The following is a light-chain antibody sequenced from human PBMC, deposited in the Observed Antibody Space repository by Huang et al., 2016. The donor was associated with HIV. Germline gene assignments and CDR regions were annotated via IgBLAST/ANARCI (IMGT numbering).Light chain of an antibody. J-gene: IGKJ4*01. Sequence: EIILTQSPATLSLSPGDRATLSCRTSQSVSTSLAWYQQKPGQAPRLLIYDACNRAAGIPARFRGSGSGTDFTLTISSLEPEDFAVYYCQQRSDWPPLTFGGGSKVEIK. CDR1: QSVSTS. V-gene: IGKV3-11*01. CDR3: QQRSDWPPLT. CDR2: DAC.